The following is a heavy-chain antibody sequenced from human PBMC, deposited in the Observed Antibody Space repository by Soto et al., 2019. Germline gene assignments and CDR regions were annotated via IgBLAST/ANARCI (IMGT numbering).Heavy chain of an antibody. Sequence: VQLVESGGGVVQPGGSLRLSCAASGFTFSSYWMSWVRQAPGKGLEWVANIKQDGSEKYYVDSVKGRFTISRDNAKNSLYLQMNSLRAEDTAVYYCAREIRDILTPNWFDPWGQGTLVTVSS. J-gene: IGHJ5*02. D-gene: IGHD3-9*01. V-gene: IGHV3-7*04. CDR3: AREIRDILTPNWFDP. CDR2: IKQDGSEK. CDR1: GFTFSSYW.